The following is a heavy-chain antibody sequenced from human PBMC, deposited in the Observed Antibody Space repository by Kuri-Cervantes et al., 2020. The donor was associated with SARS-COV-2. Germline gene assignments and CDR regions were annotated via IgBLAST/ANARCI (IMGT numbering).Heavy chain of an antibody. V-gene: IGHV1-69*13. CDR1: GGTFNNQC. J-gene: IGHJ3*02. CDR2: IIPMFGTV. D-gene: IGHD3-16*02. Sequence: SVKVSCKASGGTFNNQCISWVRQAPGQGLEWMGGIIPMFGTVKYAQKFQGRLTVTADDSTRIAYMELSRLRSDDTAVYYFARGPSWGYLWGSYHWGGDSFDIWGQGTMVTVSS. CDR3: ARGPSWGYLWGSYHWGGDSFDI.